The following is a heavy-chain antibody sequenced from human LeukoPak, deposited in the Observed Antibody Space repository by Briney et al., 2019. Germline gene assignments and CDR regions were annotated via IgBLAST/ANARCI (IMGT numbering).Heavy chain of an antibody. J-gene: IGHJ4*02. D-gene: IGHD3-16*01. Sequence: GGSLRLSCAASGFTFRSYSMNWVRQAPGKGLEWISYISSGSSTIYYADSVKGRFTISRDNAKNSLYLQMNSLRDGDTALYYCARSAYYLDYWGQGTLVTVSS. CDR3: ARSAYYLDY. CDR2: ISSGSSTI. V-gene: IGHV3-48*02. CDR1: GFTFRSYS.